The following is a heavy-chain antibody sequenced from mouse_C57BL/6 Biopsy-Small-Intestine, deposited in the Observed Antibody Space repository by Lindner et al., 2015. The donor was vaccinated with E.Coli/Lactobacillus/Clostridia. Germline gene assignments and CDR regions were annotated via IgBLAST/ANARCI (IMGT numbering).Heavy chain of an antibody. CDR2: INPNNGDT. CDR1: GYTITDYN. J-gene: IGHJ2*01. Sequence: VQLQESGPEVVKPGASVKMSCKASGYTITDYNMHWVKQSHGKSLEWIGYINPNNGDTRYNQNFKDKATLTVNKSSSTAYMELRSLTSEDSAVYYCASEGYDFDYWGQGTTLTVSS. D-gene: IGHD2-3*01. V-gene: IGHV1-22*01. CDR3: ASEGYDFDY.